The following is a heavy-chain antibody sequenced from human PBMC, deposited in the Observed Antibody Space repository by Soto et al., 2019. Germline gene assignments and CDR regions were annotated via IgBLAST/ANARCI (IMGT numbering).Heavy chain of an antibody. D-gene: IGHD6-13*01. CDR2: INPNSGGT. CDR3: ARDLAARGYYYYGMDV. V-gene: IGHV1-2*02. Sequence: ASVKVSCKASGYTFTGYHMHWVRQAPGQGLEWMGWINPNSGGTNYAQKFQGRVTMTRDTSISTAYMEVSRLRPDDTAVYYCARDLAARGYYYYGMDVWGQGTTVTVS. J-gene: IGHJ6*02. CDR1: GYTFTGYH.